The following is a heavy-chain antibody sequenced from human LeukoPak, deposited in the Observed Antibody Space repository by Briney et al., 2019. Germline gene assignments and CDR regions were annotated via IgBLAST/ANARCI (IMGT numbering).Heavy chain of an antibody. CDR2: MNPNSGNT. CDR1: GYTFTSYD. V-gene: IGHV1-8*01. CDR3: ARAPMVRGVIIRLRGYYFDY. Sequence: ASVKVSCKASGYTFTSYDINWVRQATGQGLEWMGWMNPNSGNTGYAQKFQGRVTMTRNTSISTAYMELSSLRSEGTAVYYCARAPMVRGVIIRLRGYYFDYWGQGTLVTVSS. D-gene: IGHD3-10*01. J-gene: IGHJ4*02.